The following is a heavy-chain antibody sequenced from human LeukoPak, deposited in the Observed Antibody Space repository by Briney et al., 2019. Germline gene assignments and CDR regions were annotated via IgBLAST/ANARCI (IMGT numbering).Heavy chain of an antibody. CDR3: AKPFYDFWSGYSPFDY. J-gene: IGHJ4*02. D-gene: IGHD3-3*01. Sequence: GGSLRLSCAASGFTFSSYAMSWVRQAPGKGLEWVSAISGSGGSTYYADSVKGRFTISRDNSKNTLYLQMNSLRAEDTAVYYCAKPFYDFWSGYSPFDYWGQGTLVTVSS. CDR2: ISGSGGST. CDR1: GFTFSSYA. V-gene: IGHV3-23*01.